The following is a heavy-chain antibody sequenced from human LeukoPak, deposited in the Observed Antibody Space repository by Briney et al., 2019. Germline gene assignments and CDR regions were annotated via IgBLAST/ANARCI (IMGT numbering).Heavy chain of an antibody. V-gene: IGHV3-74*01. CDR1: RFTFSSSW. CDR2: INSDGSTT. CDR3: ARAVGGSSDY. J-gene: IGHJ4*01. D-gene: IGHD1-26*01. Sequence: GGSLRLSCAASRFTFSSSWMHWVRQAPGKGLVWVSRINSDGSTTTYADSVKGRFAISRDNAKNTLYLQMNSLRADDTAVYYCARAVGGSSDYWGQEPWSPSPQ.